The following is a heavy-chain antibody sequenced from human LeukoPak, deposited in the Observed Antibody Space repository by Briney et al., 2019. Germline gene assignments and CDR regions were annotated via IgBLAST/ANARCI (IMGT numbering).Heavy chain of an antibody. J-gene: IGHJ5*02. CDR2: ISKSSSTT. Sequence: GGSLRLSCAASGFTFSSYSMNWVRQAPGKGLEWISYISKSSSTTYYADSVKGRFTISRANAKNSLYLQMNSLRDEDTAVYYCATDGMSDDNGNWFDPWGQGTLVTVSS. CDR3: ATDGMSDDNGNWFDP. D-gene: IGHD1-1*01. CDR1: GFTFSSYS. V-gene: IGHV3-48*02.